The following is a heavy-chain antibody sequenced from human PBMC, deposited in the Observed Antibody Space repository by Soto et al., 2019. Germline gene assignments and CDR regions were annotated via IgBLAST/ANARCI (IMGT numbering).Heavy chain of an antibody. D-gene: IGHD1-1*01. V-gene: IGHV1-2*04. CDR3: AREELAHTKNYYYMDV. CDR2: INPNSGGT. CDR1: GYTFTGYY. Sequence: QVPLVQSEAEVKKPGASVKVSCKASGYTFTGYYMHWVRQAPGQGLEWMGWINPNSGGTNYAQKFQGWVTMTRDTSISTAYMELSRLRSDDTAVYYCAREELAHTKNYYYMDVWGKGTTVTVSS. J-gene: IGHJ6*03.